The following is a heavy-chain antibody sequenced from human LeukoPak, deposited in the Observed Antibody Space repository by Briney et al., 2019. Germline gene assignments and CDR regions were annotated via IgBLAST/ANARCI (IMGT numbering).Heavy chain of an antibody. V-gene: IGHV4-31*03. J-gene: IGHJ2*01. CDR1: GGSISSGGYY. Sequence: SETLSLTCTVSGGSISSGGYYRSWIRQPPGQGLEWIGYIYYSGSTYYNPSLKSRVTILLDTSKNQFSLKLSSVTAADTAVYYCARQFGSGLWYFDLWGRGALVTVSS. CDR3: ARQFGSGLWYFDL. D-gene: IGHD3-10*01. CDR2: IYYSGST.